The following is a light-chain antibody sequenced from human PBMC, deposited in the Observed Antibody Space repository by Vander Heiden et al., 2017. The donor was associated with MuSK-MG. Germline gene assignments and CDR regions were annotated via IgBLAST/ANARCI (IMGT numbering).Light chain of an antibody. CDR3: V. CDR1: QSLLHSNGYNY. J-gene: IGKJ1*01. CDR2: LGS. Sequence: DMGMAESPRCLPVTPGEPASISCRSSQSLLHSNGYNYLDWYLQKPGQSPQLLIYLGSYCVSGVPDRTSGTGSGTDVALNISSLEDQDVGVYYWVLGRGT. V-gene: IGKV2-28*01.